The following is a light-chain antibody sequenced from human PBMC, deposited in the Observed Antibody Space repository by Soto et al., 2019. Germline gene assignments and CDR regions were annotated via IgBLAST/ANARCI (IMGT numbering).Light chain of an antibody. Sequence: EIRMNQSPSTLSASIGDRVTITCRASQSISSRLAWYQQKPGKAPKLLIYDASSLESGVPSRFSGSGSGTEFTLTISSLQPDDFATYYCQQSYSTPRTFGQGTNVDIK. CDR1: QSISSR. CDR3: QQSYSTPRT. J-gene: IGKJ1*01. CDR2: DAS. V-gene: IGKV1-5*01.